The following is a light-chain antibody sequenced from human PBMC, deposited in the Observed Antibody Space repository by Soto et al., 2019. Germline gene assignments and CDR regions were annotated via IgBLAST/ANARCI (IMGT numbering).Light chain of an antibody. V-gene: IGLV1-40*01. CDR3: QSYDSSLSVSV. CDR2: GNN. J-gene: IGLJ1*01. CDR1: SSNIGAGYD. Sequence: QSVLTQPPSVSGAPGQRVTLSCTGSSSNIGAGYDVHWYQQLPGTAPKLLIYGNNNRPSGVPDRFSGSKSGTSASLAITGLQAEDEADYYCQSYDSSLSVSVFGTGTKVTV.